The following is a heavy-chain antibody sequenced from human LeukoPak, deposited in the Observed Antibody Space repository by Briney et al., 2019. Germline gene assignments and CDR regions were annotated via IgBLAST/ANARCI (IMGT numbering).Heavy chain of an antibody. Sequence: PSETLSLTCGVYGGSFSDFHWTWIRQSPGKGLEWIGEINRNNYNPSLKSRVTISLDTSKNQFSLNLTSVTAADTAVYYCARGRRASYESRGNRFYYYMDVWGKGTTVIVSS. CDR2: INRN. CDR1: GGSFSDFH. CDR3: ARGRRASYESRGNRFYYYMDV. V-gene: IGHV4-34*01. J-gene: IGHJ6*03. D-gene: IGHD3-22*01.